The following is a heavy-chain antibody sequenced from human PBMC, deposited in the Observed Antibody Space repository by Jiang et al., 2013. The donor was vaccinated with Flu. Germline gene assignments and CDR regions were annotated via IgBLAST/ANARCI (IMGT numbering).Heavy chain of an antibody. D-gene: IGHD3-10*01. J-gene: IGHJ2*01. V-gene: IGHV6-1*01. CDR3: ARERITMVRELLSPPYSPGWYFDL. CDR1: GDSVSSNSAA. CDR2: TYYRSKWYN. Sequence: QTLSLTCAISGDSVSSNSAAWNWIRQSPSRGLEWLGRTYYRSKWYNDYAVSVKSRITINPDTSKNQFSLQLNSVTPEDTAVYYCARERITMVRELLSPPYSPGWYFDLWGRGTLVTVSS.